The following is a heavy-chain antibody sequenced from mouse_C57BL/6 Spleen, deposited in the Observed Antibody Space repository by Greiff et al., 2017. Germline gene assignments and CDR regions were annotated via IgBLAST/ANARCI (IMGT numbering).Heavy chain of an antibody. D-gene: IGHD2-3*01. J-gene: IGHJ4*01. Sequence: VQLQQPGAELVKPGASVKLSCKASGYTFTSYWMQWVKQRPGQGLEWIGEIDPSDRYTNYNQKFKGKATLTVDTSTSTAYMHLSSLTSDDSAVYYCARRTYDGYYLYSMDYWGQGTSVTVAS. CDR1: GYTFTSYW. CDR3: ARRTYDGYYLYSMDY. CDR2: IDPSDRYT. V-gene: IGHV1-50*01.